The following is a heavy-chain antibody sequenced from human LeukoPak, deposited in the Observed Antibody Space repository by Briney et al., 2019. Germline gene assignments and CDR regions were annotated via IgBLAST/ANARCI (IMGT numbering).Heavy chain of an antibody. J-gene: IGHJ3*02. V-gene: IGHV1-69*05. CDR3: ARALDYYDSSGNPFDI. CDR2: IIPIFGTA. Sequence: SVKVSCKASGGTFSSYAISWVRQAPGQGLEWMGRIIPIFGTANYAQKFQGRVTITTDESTSAAYMELSSLRSEDTAVYYCARALDYYDSSGNPFDIWGQGTMVTVSS. CDR1: GGTFSSYA. D-gene: IGHD3-22*01.